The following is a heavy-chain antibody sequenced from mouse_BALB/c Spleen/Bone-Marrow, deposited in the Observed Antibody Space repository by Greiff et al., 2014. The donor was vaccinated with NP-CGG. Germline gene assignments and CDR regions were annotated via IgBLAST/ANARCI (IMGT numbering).Heavy chain of an antibody. CDR1: GYTFSSYW. CDR2: IYPGDGDT. CDR3: ARGAYYRYDGFAY. D-gene: IGHD2-14*01. V-gene: IGHV1-87*01. J-gene: IGHJ3*01. Sequence: VQRVESGAELARPGASVKLSCKASGYTFSSYWMQWVRQRPGQGLEWIGSIYPGDGDTRYTQKFKGKATLTADKSSSTAYMQXXXXXXEDSAVYYCARGAYYRYDGFAYWGQGTLVTVSA.